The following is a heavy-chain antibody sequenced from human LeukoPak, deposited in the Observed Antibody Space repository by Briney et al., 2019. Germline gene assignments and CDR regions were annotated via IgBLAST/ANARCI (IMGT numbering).Heavy chain of an antibody. D-gene: IGHD2-15*01. CDR2: ISHEGTEK. CDR3: ATDRGWFFDN. V-gene: IGHV3-30*03. CDR1: GFTFSSSG. J-gene: IGHJ4*02. Sequence: GGSLRLSCAASGFTFSSSGMHWVRQAPGTGLEWVAFISHEGTEKYFADSVKGRFTISRDSSKNTLYLQMNSLRDEDTAVYYCATDRGWFFDNWGQGTLVTVSS.